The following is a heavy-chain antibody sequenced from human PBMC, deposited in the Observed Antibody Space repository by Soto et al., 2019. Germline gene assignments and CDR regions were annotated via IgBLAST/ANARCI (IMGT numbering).Heavy chain of an antibody. CDR1: GFTFSSSW. CDR2: INSDGTDT. V-gene: IGHV3-74*01. J-gene: IGHJ4*02. D-gene: IGHD1-1*01. Sequence: GGSLRLSCAASGFTFSSSWMHWVRQAPGKGLVWVSHINSDGTDTNYADSVKGRFTISRDNAKNTVYLQMNSLRAEDTAVYYCARDWSDALNYWGQGSLVTVSS. CDR3: ARDWSDALNY.